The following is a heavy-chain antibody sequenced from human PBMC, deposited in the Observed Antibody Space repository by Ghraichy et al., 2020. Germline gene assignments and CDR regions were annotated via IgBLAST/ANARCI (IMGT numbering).Heavy chain of an antibody. Sequence: SETLSLTCAVSGYSISSGYYWGWIRQPPGKGLEWIGSIYHSGSTYYNPSLKSRVTISVDTSKNQFSLKLSSVTAADTAVYYCARDVLLGDSSGYYRRDYWGQGNLVTVSS. CDR3: ARDVLLGDSSGYYRRDY. J-gene: IGHJ4*02. V-gene: IGHV4-38-2*02. D-gene: IGHD3-22*01. CDR1: GYSISSGYY. CDR2: IYHSGST.